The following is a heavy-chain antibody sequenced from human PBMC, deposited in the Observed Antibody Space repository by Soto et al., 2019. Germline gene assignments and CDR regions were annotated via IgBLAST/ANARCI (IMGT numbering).Heavy chain of an antibody. CDR2: IWYDGSNK. CDR3: ARDGDIVVVPAALPEPFDY. Sequence: HPGGSLRLSCAASGFTFSSYGMHWVRQAPGKGLEWVAVIWYDGSNKYYADSVKGRFTISRDNSKNTLYLQMNSLRAEDTAVYYCARDGDIVVVPAALPEPFDYWGQGTLVTVSS. V-gene: IGHV3-33*01. D-gene: IGHD2-2*01. CDR1: GFTFSSYG. J-gene: IGHJ4*02.